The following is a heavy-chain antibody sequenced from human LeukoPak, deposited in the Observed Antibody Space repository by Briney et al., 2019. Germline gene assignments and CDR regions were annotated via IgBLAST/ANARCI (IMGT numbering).Heavy chain of an antibody. D-gene: IGHD3-3*01. CDR1: GYTFTRYT. J-gene: IGHJ4*02. V-gene: IGHV1-3*04. Sequence: ASVKVSCKASGYTFTRYTLHWVRQAPGQRLEWMGWINTGNGNTKYSQKFQGRVTITRDTSASTAYMELSSLRSEDTAVYYCARGEGLYYDFWSGYYTRPFDYWGQGTLVTVSS. CDR2: INTGNGNT. CDR3: ARGEGLYYDFWSGYYTRPFDY.